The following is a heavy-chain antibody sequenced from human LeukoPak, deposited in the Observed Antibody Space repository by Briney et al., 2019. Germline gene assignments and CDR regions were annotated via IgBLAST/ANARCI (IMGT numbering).Heavy chain of an antibody. D-gene: IGHD3-10*01. J-gene: IGHJ5*02. CDR3: ARDIVQWGSGSYYMIKYNWFDP. CDR2: IYNGGII. CDR1: GDSISRYC. V-gene: IGHV4-4*07. Sequence: SETLSLTCTVSGDSISRYCWSWIRQPAGKGLEWIGRIYNGGIITYNPSLKSRVTISVDTSTNQFSLKLSSVPAADTAVYYCARDIVQWGSGSYYMIKYNWFDPWGQGTLVTVSS.